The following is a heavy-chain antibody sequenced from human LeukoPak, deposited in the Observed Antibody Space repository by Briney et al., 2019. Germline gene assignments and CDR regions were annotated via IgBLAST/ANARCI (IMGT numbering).Heavy chain of an antibody. V-gene: IGHV3-66*01. CDR1: GFIVSSHY. CDR2: MYSGGST. J-gene: IGHJ6*02. CDR3: TRDLRSDV. Sequence: HPGGSLRLSCVASGFIVSSHYMSWVRQAPGKGLEWVSVMYSGGSTYYADSVKGRFTISRDNSKNTLYLQMNTLRAEDTAVYYCTRDLRSDVWGQGTTVTVSS.